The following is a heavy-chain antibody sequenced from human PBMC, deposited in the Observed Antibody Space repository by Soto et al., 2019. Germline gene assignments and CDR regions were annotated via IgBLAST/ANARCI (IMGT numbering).Heavy chain of an antibody. D-gene: IGHD3-22*01. CDR2: VYSSVTT. CDR3: GYPGAFDY. CDR1: CGSINSYW. Sequence: SATLSLTCSVSCGSINSYWWSWIRQPAGKGLEWIGRVYSSVTTDYNPSLNTLYLQMKSLRAEDTAVYYCARYGFPGYYDTSGYPGAFDYWGQGTLVTVSS. V-gene: IGHV4-4*07. J-gene: IGHJ4*02.